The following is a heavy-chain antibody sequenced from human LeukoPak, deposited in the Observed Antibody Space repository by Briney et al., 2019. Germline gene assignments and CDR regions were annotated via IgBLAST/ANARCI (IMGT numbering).Heavy chain of an antibody. CDR2: ISAYNGNT. CDR1: GYTFTGYY. CDR3: ARGGYYYDSSGYLNY. Sequence: GASVKVSCKASGYTFTGYYMHWVRQAPGQGLEWMGWISAYNGNTNYAQKFQGRVTMTTDTSTSTAYMELRSLRSDDTAVYYCARGGYYYDSSGYLNYWGQGTLVTVSS. D-gene: IGHD3-22*01. J-gene: IGHJ4*02. V-gene: IGHV1-18*04.